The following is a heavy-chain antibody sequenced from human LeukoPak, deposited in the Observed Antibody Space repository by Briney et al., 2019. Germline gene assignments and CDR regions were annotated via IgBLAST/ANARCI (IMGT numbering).Heavy chain of an antibody. V-gene: IGHV4-59*01. CDR2: VYDIGST. Sequence: SETLSLTCTVSGGSISSYYWTWIRQTPGKGLEWIGYVYDIGSTKYNPSLKSRVTISVDTSKNQFSLRLSSVTAADTAVYYCARGGVLKSVDYWGQGTLVTVSS. J-gene: IGHJ4*02. D-gene: IGHD3-16*01. CDR3: ARGGVLKSVDY. CDR1: GGSISSYY.